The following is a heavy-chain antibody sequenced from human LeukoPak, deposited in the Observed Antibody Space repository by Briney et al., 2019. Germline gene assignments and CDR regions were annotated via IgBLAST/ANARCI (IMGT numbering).Heavy chain of an antibody. D-gene: IGHD5-12*01. CDR2: ISSRSYI. Sequence: PGGSLRLSCAASGFTFSSYSMNWVRQAPGKGLEWVSSISSRSYIYYADSVKGRFTISRDNAKNSLYLQMNSLRAEDTAVYYCAREIVATIRPYWGQGTLVTVSS. V-gene: IGHV3-21*01. CDR3: AREIVATIRPY. J-gene: IGHJ4*02. CDR1: GFTFSSYS.